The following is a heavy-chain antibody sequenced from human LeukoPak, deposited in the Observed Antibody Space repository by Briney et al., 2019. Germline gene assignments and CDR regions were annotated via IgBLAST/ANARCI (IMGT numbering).Heavy chain of an antibody. Sequence: GASVKVSCKASGYTFTGYYMHWVRQAPGQGLEWMGWINPNSGGTNYAQKFQGRVTMTRDTSISTAYMELSRLRSDDTAVYYCARNMVRGVIVGWFDPWGQGTLVTVSS. V-gene: IGHV1-2*02. CDR3: ARNMVRGVIVGWFDP. D-gene: IGHD3-10*01. CDR1: GYTFTGYY. CDR2: INPNSGGT. J-gene: IGHJ5*02.